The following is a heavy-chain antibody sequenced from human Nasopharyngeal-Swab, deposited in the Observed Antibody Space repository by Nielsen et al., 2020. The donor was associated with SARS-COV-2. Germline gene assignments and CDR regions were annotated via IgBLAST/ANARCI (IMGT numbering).Heavy chain of an antibody. J-gene: IGHJ3*01. Sequence: GSLRLSCFLLCDSITRQDHYWGWIRQPPGKGLEWIGSTYQRRNTNHNPFLRSPVTMSADTPPNQFSLKLTSVTAADTAVYYCARHLPFTRTVVIIASLAFDVWGQGTMVTVSS. CDR2: TYQRRNT. D-gene: IGHD3-22*01. CDR3: ARHLPFTRTVVIIASLAFDV. V-gene: IGHV4-39*01. CDR1: CDSITRQDHY.